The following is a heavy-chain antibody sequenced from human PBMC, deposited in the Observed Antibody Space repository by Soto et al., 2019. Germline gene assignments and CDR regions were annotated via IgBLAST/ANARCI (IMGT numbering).Heavy chain of an antibody. V-gene: IGHV1-69*02. CDR1: GDTFNSYT. J-gene: IGHJ4*02. CDR3: ATSYGSRSQAFDY. CDR2: TIPILSMS. D-gene: IGHD3-10*01. Sequence: QVHLVQSGAELRKPGSSVRVSCKASGDTFNSYTINWVRQAPGLGLEWMGRTIPILSMSNYALKFQGRLTITADKSTSTAYMVLSSLRSEDTAIYYCATSYGSRSQAFDYWGQGALATVSS.